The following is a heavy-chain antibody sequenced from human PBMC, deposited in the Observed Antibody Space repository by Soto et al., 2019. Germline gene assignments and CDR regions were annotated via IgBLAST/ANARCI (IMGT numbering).Heavy chain of an antibody. J-gene: IGHJ5*02. V-gene: IGHV1-18*01. CDR2: ISAYNSNT. Sequence: ASVKVSCKASGYTFTSYGISWLRQAPGQGLEWMGWISAYNSNTNYAQKLQGRVTMTTDTSTSTAYMELRSLRSDDTAVYYCARDGKRYCTNGVCYINWFDPWGQGTLVTVS. CDR3: ARDGKRYCTNGVCYINWFDP. D-gene: IGHD2-8*01. CDR1: GYTFTSYG.